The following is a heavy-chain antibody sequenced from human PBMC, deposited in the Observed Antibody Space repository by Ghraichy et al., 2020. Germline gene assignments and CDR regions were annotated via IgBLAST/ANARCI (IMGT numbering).Heavy chain of an antibody. D-gene: IGHD3-3*01. J-gene: IGHJ5*02. V-gene: IGHV4-34*01. CDR2: INHSGST. Sequence: SETLSLTCAVYGGSFTDYYWSWIRQPPGKGLEWIGEINHSGSTNYNPSLKSRVTMSVDTSKNQFSLKLSSVTAADTAVYYCARRSGGLRFLEWSSGRPYNFFDPWGQGTLITVSS. CDR3: ARRSGGLRFLEWSSGRPYNFFDP. CDR1: GGSFTDYY.